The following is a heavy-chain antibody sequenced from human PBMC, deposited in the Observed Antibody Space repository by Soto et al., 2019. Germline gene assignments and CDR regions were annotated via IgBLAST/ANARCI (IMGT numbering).Heavy chain of an antibody. CDR2: IVVGSGNT. CDR1: GFTFTSSA. J-gene: IGHJ3*02. D-gene: IGHD3-22*01. Sequence: SVKVSCKASGFTFTSSAVQRVRQARGQRLERIGWIVVGSGNTNYAQKFQERVTITSDMSTITAYMELSSLRSEDTAVYYCAAGYYDISGYYYWDAFDIWGQGTLVTVSS. V-gene: IGHV1-58*01. CDR3: AAGYYDISGYYYWDAFDI.